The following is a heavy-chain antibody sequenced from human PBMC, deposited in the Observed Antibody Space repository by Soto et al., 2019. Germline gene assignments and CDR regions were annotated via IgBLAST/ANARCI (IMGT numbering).Heavy chain of an antibody. Sequence: SETLSLTCAVYGGSFSNYYWSWIRQPPGKGLEWIGEINHSGSTNYSPSLKSRVTISVDTAKNQFSLKLSSVTAADTAVYYCDIMPMDVWGKGTTVTVSS. CDR2: INHSGST. CDR1: GGSFSNYY. V-gene: IGHV4-34*01. D-gene: IGHD3-16*01. J-gene: IGHJ6*03. CDR3: DIMPMDV.